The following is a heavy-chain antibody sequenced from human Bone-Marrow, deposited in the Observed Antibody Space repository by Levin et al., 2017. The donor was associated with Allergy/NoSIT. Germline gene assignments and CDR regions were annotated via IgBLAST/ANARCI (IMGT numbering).Heavy chain of an antibody. J-gene: IGHJ6*03. CDR3: AKDHYGTSSYYYMDV. CDR2: IEGSGDSA. Sequence: GGSLRLSCAASGFTSGSTFNNYAMSWVRQAPGQGLELVSAIEGSGDSAIYADSVKGRFTVSRDNSKNTLYLQINSLRAEDTAVYYCAKDHYGTSSYYYMDVWGKGTTVTVSS. V-gene: IGHV3-23*01. D-gene: IGHD3-10*01. CDR1: GFTSGSTFNNYA.